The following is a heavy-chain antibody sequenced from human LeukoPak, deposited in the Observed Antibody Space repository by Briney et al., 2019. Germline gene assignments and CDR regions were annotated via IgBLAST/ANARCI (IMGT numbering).Heavy chain of an antibody. CDR2: LYTSGST. V-gene: IGHV4-4*07. CDR1: SRSISSYY. J-gene: IGHJ4*02. CDR3: ARGGSSGYYYG. D-gene: IGHD3-22*01. Sequence: PSETLSLTCTVSSRSISSYYWSWIRQPAGKALEGIGRLYTSGSTNYNPSLKSRVTMSVDTSKNQFSLKLTSMTAADTAVYYCARGGSSGYYYGWGQGTLVTVSS.